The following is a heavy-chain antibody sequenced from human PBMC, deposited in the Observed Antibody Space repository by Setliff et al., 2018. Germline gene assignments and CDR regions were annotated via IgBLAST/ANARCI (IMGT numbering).Heavy chain of an antibody. D-gene: IGHD3-10*01. V-gene: IGHV4-59*08. CDR3: ARSHYYASGNSHYYYMDV. J-gene: IGHJ6*03. CDR1: GGSISSDY. Sequence: SETLSLTCNVSGGSISSDYWSWIRQPPGKALEWIGYFYHSASSNYNPSLKGRATMSADTSKNQLYLSLTSVSVADTAMYYCARSHYYASGNSHYYYMDVWGKGTAVTVSS. CDR2: FYHSASS.